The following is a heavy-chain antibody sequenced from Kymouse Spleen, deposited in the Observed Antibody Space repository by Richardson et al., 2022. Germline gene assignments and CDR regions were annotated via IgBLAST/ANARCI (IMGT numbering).Heavy chain of an antibody. CDR1: GFTFSSYG. Sequence: QVQLVESGGGVVQPGRSLRLSCAASGFTFSSYGMHWVRQAPGKGLEWVAVISYDGSNKYYADSVKGRFTISRDNSKNTLYLQMNSLRAEDTAVYYCAKDRDYGDWYFDLWGRGTLVTVSS. J-gene: IGHJ2*01. CDR3: AKDRDYGDWYFDL. CDR2: ISYDGSNK. V-gene: IGHV3-30*18. D-gene: IGHD4-17*01,IGHD4-23*01.